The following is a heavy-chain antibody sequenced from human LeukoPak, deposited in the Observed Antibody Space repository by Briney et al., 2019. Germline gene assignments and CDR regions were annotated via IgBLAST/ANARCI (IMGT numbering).Heavy chain of an antibody. J-gene: IGHJ5*01. Sequence: SETLSLTCTVSGGSISSSSYYWGWIRQPPGKGLGWIGSIYYSGSTYYNPSLKSRVTISVDASKNQFSLKLSSVTAADTAVYYCARQNKIMITFGGVIVNWFDSWGQGTLVTVSS. V-gene: IGHV4-39*01. D-gene: IGHD3-16*02. CDR1: GGSISSSSYY. CDR3: ARQNKIMITFGGVIVNWFDS. CDR2: IYYSGST.